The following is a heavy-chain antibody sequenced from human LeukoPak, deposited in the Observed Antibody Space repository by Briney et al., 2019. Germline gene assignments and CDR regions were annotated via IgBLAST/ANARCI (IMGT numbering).Heavy chain of an antibody. CDR3: ARHTYYDTHGFHLGWFDP. J-gene: IGHJ5*02. Sequence: PSETLSLTCTVSGGSISPYYWSWIRQPPAKALEWIGSVYYTGSTKYDPSLNSRLTISVDTSKNQFALMLTSVTAADTAVYYCARHTYYDTHGFHLGWFDPWGQGSLVTVSS. CDR2: VYYTGST. V-gene: IGHV4-59*08. D-gene: IGHD3-22*01. CDR1: GGSISPYY.